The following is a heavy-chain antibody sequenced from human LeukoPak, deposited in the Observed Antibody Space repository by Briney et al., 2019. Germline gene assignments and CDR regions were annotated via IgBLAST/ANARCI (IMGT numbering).Heavy chain of an antibody. CDR2: ISYDGSNK. J-gene: IGHJ4*02. CDR3: AKDDVAIVVVPAAAFDY. D-gene: IGHD2-2*01. V-gene: IGHV3-30*18. CDR1: GFTFSSYG. Sequence: GGSLRLSCAASGFTFSSYGMHWVRQAPGKGLKGVAVISYDGSNKYYADSVKGRFTISRDNSKNTLYLQMNSLRAEDTAVYYCAKDDVAIVVVPAAAFDYWGQGTLVTVSS.